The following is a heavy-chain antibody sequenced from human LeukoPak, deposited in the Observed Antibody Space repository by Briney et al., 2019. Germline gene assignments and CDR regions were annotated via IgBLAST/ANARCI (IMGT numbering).Heavy chain of an antibody. J-gene: IGHJ4*02. CDR3: AKERATETRRLDY. CDR1: GLTFSRYG. V-gene: IGHV3-30*18. CDR2: ISYGGSNK. Sequence: PGRSLTLACAASGLTFSRYGMDWVRQAPGKGLEWVAFISYGGSNKNYADSVKGRFTICRDNSKNTLYLQMNSLRPEDAAVYYCAKERATETRRLDYWGQGTLVTVSS.